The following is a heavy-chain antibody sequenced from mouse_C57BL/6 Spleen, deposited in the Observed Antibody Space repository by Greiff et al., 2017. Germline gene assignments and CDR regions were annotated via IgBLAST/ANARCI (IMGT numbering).Heavy chain of an antibody. V-gene: IGHV5-6*02. CDR2: ISSGGSYT. J-gene: IGHJ1*03. CDR1: GFTFSSYG. Sequence: EVKLVESGGDLVKPGGSLKLSCAASGFTFSSYGMSWVRQTPDKRLEWVATISSGGSYTYYPDSVKGRFTISRDNAKNTLYLQMSSLKSEDTAMYYCARQGGFDVWGTGTTVTVSS. CDR3: ARQGGFDV.